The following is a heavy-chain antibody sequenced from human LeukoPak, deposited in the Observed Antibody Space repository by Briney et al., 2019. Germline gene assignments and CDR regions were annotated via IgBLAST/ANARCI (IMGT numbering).Heavy chain of an antibody. CDR2: ISGSGGST. V-gene: IGHV3-23*01. CDR3: AKESRAATRWGNWFDP. CDR1: GFTFSSYA. D-gene: IGHD2-15*01. J-gene: IGHJ5*02. Sequence: GGSLRLSCAASGFTFSSYAMSWVRQAPGKGLEWVSAISGSGGSTYYADSVKGRFTISRDNSKNTLYLQMNSLRAEDTAVYYCAKESRAATRWGNWFDPWGQGTLVTVSS.